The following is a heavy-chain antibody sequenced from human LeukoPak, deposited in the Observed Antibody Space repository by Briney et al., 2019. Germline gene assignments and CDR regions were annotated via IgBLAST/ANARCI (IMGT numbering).Heavy chain of an antibody. V-gene: IGHV1-18*01. Sequence: ASVKVSCKASGYTFTSYGISWVRQAPGQGLEWMGWISAYNGNTNYAQKFQGRVTITTDESTSTAYMELSSLRSEDTAVYYCARDGDFWSDWASWGQGTLVTVSS. J-gene: IGHJ5*02. CDR3: ARDGDFWSDWAS. CDR2: ISAYNGNT. D-gene: IGHD3-3*01. CDR1: GYTFTSYG.